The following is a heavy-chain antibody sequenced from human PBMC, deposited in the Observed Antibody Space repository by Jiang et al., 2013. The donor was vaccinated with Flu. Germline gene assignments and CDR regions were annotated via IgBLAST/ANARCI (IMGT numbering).Heavy chain of an antibody. J-gene: IGHJ3*02. Sequence: GAEVKKPGESLKISCKGSGYSFTNYWIGWVRQVPGKGLEWMGIIYPGDSDTRYSPSFQGQVTISADKSISTAFLQWSSLKASDTAMYYCARRDTSSQRSLNAFDIWGQGTMVTVSS. CDR3: ARRDTSSQRSLNAFDI. CDR2: IYPGDSDT. V-gene: IGHV5-51*01. CDR1: GYSFTNYW. D-gene: IGHD6-13*01.